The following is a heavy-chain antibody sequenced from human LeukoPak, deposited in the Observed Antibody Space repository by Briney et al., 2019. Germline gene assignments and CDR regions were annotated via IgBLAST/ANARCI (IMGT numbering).Heavy chain of an antibody. CDR3: ARAGWMRWQWLVHGAFDI. J-gene: IGHJ3*02. CDR1: GGSFSGYY. CDR2: INHSGST. V-gene: IGHV4-34*01. Sequence: SETLSLTCAVYGGSFSGYYWSWIRQPPGQGLEWLGEINHSGSTNYNPSLKSRVTISVDTSKNQFSLKLSSVTAADTAVYYCARAGWMRWQWLVHGAFDIWGQGTMVTVSS. D-gene: IGHD6-19*01.